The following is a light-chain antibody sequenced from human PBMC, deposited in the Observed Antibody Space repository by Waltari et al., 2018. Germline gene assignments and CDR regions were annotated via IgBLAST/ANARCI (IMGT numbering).Light chain of an antibody. Sequence: DIVMTQSPLSLPVTPGESAPFSCRSSQSPLHSNGKNYLDWYVQKPGQSPQLLICMGSNRASGVPDRFSGSGSGTDFTLEISRVEPEDVGIYYCMQQLQTPRSFGPGTKVEIK. CDR3: MQQLQTPRS. CDR1: QSPLHSNGKNY. V-gene: IGKV2-28*01. J-gene: IGKJ3*01. CDR2: MGS.